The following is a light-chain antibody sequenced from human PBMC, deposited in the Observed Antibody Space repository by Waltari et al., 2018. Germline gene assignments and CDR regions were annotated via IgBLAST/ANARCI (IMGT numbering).Light chain of an antibody. J-gene: IGKJ4*01. CDR1: QDLNTY. Sequence: DLQLTQSPSFLSASVGDRVTITCLASQDLNTYLAWYQLRPGNAPKLLIFLASELQSGVPSRFSGSGSGTEFTLTISGLQPDDFATYYCQQLNFYPLTFGGGTRVEIK. V-gene: IGKV1-9*01. CDR2: LAS. CDR3: QQLNFYPLT.